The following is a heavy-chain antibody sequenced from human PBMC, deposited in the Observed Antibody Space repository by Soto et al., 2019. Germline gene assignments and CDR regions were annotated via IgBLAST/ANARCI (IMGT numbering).Heavy chain of an antibody. J-gene: IGHJ6*02. CDR1: GVTCISYG. Sequence: GFQRLCCAASGVTCISYGRSWIRQAPGKGLEWVSAISGSGGSTYYADSVKGRFTISRDNSKNTLYLQMNSLRAEDTAVYYCAGDWEYYYGMDVWGQGTTVTVS. CDR2: ISGSGGST. CDR3: AGDWEYYYGMDV. D-gene: IGHD2-21*02. V-gene: IGHV3-23*01.